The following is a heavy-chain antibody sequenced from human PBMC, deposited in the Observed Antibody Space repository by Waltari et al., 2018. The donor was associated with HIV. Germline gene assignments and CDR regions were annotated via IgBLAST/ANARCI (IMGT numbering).Heavy chain of an antibody. J-gene: IGHJ5*01. V-gene: IGHV3-9*01. Sequence: EVQLVESGGGLVQPSRSLRLSCSASGFTFDDYPMHWVRQSPGKGLEWVSGSSWNSGITDYGDSVNGRFTISRDNAKNSLYLQMNSLTVEDTAFYYCAKGGSHLTIFEAWFDSWGQGTLVTVSS. D-gene: IGHD3-3*01. CDR1: GFTFDDYP. CDR2: SSWNSGIT. CDR3: AKGGSHLTIFEAWFDS.